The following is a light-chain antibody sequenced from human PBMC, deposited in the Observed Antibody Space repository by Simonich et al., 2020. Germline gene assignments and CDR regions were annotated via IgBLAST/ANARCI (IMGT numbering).Light chain of an antibody. CDR3: QQRSNWPPIT. J-gene: IGKJ5*01. CDR2: DAS. Sequence: ELVLTQSPATLSLSPGERAPLSCSAIQSVSSYLAWYQQKPVPAPRLLIYDASNRATGIPARFSGSGSGTDFTLTISSLEPEDFAVYYCQQRSNWPPITFGQGTRLEIK. CDR1: QSVSSY. V-gene: IGKV3-11*01.